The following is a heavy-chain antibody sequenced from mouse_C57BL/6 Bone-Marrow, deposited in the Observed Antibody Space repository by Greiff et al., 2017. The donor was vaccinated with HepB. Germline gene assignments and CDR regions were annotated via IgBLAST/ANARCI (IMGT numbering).Heavy chain of an antibody. Sequence: VKLVESGAELVRPGTSVKMSCKASGYTFTNYWIGWAKQRPGHGLEWIGDIYPGGGYTNYNEKFKGKATLTADKSSSTAYMQVSSLTSEDSAIYYCARWNYGSSYNYFDYWGQGTTLTVSS. V-gene: IGHV1-63*01. CDR1: GYTFTNYW. J-gene: IGHJ2*01. CDR3: ARWNYGSSYNYFDY. CDR2: IYPGGGYT. D-gene: IGHD1-1*01.